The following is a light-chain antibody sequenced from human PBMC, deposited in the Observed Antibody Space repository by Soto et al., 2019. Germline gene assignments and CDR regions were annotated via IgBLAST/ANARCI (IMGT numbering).Light chain of an antibody. CDR1: QSLSSS. V-gene: IGKV3-15*01. Sequence: EIVLTQSPATLSVSPGERATLSCRASQSLSSSLAWYQQKPGQPPRLLIYGASTRAAGIPARFSGSGSTTEFTLTISSLQSEDFAIYYCQHYIAWPPLFTFGPGSRVDVQ. J-gene: IGKJ3*01. CDR2: GAS. CDR3: QHYIAWPPLFT.